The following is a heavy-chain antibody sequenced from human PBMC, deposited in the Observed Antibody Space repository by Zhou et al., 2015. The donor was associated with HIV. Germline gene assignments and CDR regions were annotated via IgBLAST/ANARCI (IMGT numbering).Heavy chain of an antibody. D-gene: IGHD6-13*01. CDR1: GGTFSSYT. J-gene: IGHJ6*02. Sequence: QVQLVQSGAEVKKPGSSVKVSCKASGGTFSSYTISWVRQAPGQGLEWMGRIIPILGIANYAQKFQGRVTITADKSTSTAYMELSSLRSEDTAVYYCASHPSDHIESIAAAGYYYYGMDVWGQGTTVTVSS. CDR2: IIPILGIA. CDR3: ASHPSDHIESIAAAGYYYYGMDV. V-gene: IGHV1-69*02.